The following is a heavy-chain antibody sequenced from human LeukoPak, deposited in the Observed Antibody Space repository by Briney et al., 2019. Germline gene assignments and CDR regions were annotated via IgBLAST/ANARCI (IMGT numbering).Heavy chain of an antibody. CDR1: GGSISSSSYY. V-gene: IGHV4-39*07. CDR2: IYYSGST. D-gene: IGHD3-10*01. CDR3: ARYRYYYGSGSYYYYYMDV. J-gene: IGHJ6*03. Sequence: SETLSLTCTVSGGSISSSSYYWGWIRQPPGKGLEWIGSIYYSGSTYYNPSLKSRVTISVDTSKNQFSLKLSSVTAADTAVYYCARYRYYYGSGSYYYYYMDVWGKGTTVTISS.